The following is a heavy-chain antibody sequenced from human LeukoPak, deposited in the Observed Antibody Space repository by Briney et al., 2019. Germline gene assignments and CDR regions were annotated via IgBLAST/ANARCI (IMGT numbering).Heavy chain of an antibody. V-gene: IGHV4-4*07. Sequence: TSETLSLTCTVSGGSISSYYWSWIRQPAGKGLEWIGRMYTSGSTNYNPSLKSRVTMSVDTSKNRFSLKLSSVTAADTAVYYCARDRPGYCSSTSCHYYFDYWGQGTLVTVSS. CDR2: MYTSGST. J-gene: IGHJ4*02. CDR1: GGSISSYY. D-gene: IGHD2-2*01. CDR3: ARDRPGYCSSTSCHYYFDY.